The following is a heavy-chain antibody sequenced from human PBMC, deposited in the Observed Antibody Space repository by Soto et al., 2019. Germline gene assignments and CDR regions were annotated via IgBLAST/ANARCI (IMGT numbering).Heavy chain of an antibody. Sequence: PGGSLRLSCAASGFTFSSYSMNWVRQAPGKGLEWVSSISSSSSYIYYADSVKGRFTISRDNAKNSLYLQMNSLRAEDTAVYYCARDLYSSSWYVNYYYGMDVWGQGTTVTVSS. CDR3: ARDLYSSSWYVNYYYGMDV. D-gene: IGHD6-13*01. J-gene: IGHJ6*02. CDR2: ISSSSSYI. V-gene: IGHV3-21*01. CDR1: GFTFSSYS.